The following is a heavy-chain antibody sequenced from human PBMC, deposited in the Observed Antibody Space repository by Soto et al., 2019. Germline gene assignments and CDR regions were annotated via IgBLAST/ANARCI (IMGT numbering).Heavy chain of an antibody. Sequence: GGSLRLSCAASGFPFINYAMSWVRQAPGKGLEWVSAIGDSGGRTFYADSVKGRFTVSRDNSKNTLYLQMSSLRAEDTAVYYCSLYIRATPRSYFDFWGQGTLVTVSS. CDR1: GFPFINYA. J-gene: IGHJ4*02. CDR3: SLYIRATPRSYFDF. V-gene: IGHV3-23*01. D-gene: IGHD2-2*02. CDR2: IGDSGGRT.